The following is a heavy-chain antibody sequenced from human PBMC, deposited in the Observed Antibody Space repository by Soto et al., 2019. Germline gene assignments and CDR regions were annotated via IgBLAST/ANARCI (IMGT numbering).Heavy chain of an antibody. V-gene: IGHV3-23*01. D-gene: IGHD5-12*01. CDR3: AKGGAASPKGGYDSGY. J-gene: IGHJ4*02. CDR2: ISGSGGST. Sequence: EVQLLESGGGLVQPGGSLRLSCAASGFTFSSYAMSWVRQAPGKGLEWVSAISGSGGSTYYADSVKGRFTISRDNSKNMLYLQLNSLRAEDTAVYYCAKGGAASPKGGYDSGYWGQGTLVTVSS. CDR1: GFTFSSYA.